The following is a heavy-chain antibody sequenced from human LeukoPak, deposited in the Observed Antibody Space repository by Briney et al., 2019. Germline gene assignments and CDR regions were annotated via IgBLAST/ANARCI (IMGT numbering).Heavy chain of an antibody. D-gene: IGHD6-19*01. J-gene: IGHJ4*02. CDR1: GYTFTSYY. CDR3: ARDGTLGDSSYYFDY. CDR2: INPSGGST. V-gene: IGHV1-46*01. Sequence: ASVKVSCKASGYTFTSYYMHWVRQAPGQGLEWMGIINPSGGSTSYAQKFQGRVTMTRDTSTSTVYMELSSLRSEDTAVYYCARDGTLGDSSYYFDYWGQGTLVTVSS.